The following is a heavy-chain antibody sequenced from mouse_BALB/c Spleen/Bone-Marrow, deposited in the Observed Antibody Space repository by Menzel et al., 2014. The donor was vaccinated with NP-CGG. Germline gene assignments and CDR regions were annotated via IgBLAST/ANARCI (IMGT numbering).Heavy chain of an antibody. CDR1: GYTSTNYW. V-gene: IGHV1-69*02. CDR3: TRGYYRDDVGYWYFDV. Sequence: VQVVESGAELVRPGASVKLSCKASGYTSTNYWINWVKQRPGQGLEWIGNIYPSDSYTNYNQMFKDKATLTVDKSSRTAYMQLSIPTSEDSAVYYCTRGYYRDDVGYWYFDVWGAGTTVTVSS. J-gene: IGHJ1*01. D-gene: IGHD2-14*01. CDR2: IYPSDSYT.